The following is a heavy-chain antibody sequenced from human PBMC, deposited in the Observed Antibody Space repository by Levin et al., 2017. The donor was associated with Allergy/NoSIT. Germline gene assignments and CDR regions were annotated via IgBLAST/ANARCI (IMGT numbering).Heavy chain of an antibody. J-gene: IGHJ4*02. Sequence: NPSETLSLTCTVSGGSISSSSYYWGWIRQPPGKGLEWIGSIYYSGSTYYNPSLKSRVTISVDTSKNQFSLKLSSVTAADTAVYYCARQDLSSSSGFDYWGQGTLVTVSS. V-gene: IGHV4-39*01. D-gene: IGHD6-6*01. CDR1: GGSISSSSYY. CDR2: IYYSGST. CDR3: ARQDLSSSSGFDY.